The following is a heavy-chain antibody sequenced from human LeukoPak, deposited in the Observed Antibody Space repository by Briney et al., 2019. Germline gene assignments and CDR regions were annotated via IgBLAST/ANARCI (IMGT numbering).Heavy chain of an antibody. D-gene: IGHD1-26*01. CDR1: GGSISSYY. CDR3: ARYYTGAFDI. V-gene: IGHV4-59*01. J-gene: IGHJ3*02. CDR2: IYYSGIT. Sequence: PSETLSLTCTVSGGSISSYYWSWIRQPPGKGLEWIAYIYYSGITNDNPSLKSRVTISVDTSKNQFSLKLSSVTAADTAVYYCARYYTGAFDIWGQGTMVTVS.